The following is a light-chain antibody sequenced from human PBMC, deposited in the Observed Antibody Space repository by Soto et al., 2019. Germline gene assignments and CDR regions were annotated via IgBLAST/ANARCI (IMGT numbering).Light chain of an antibody. V-gene: IGLV1-40*01. J-gene: IGLJ1*01. CDR1: SSNIGAGCE. Sequence: QSVLTQPPSVSGAPGQRVTISCTGCSSNIGAGCEVHWYQHLPGKAPKLLIYGNTNRPSGVPDRFSGSKSGTSASLAITGLQAEDEADYSCQSYDSSLSASYVFGGGTKLTVL. CDR2: GNT. CDR3: QSYDSSLSASYV.